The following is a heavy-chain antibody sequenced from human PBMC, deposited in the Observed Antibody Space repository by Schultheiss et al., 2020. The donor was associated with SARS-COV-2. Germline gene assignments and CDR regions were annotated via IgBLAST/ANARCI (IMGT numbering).Heavy chain of an antibody. V-gene: IGHV2-70*18. D-gene: IGHD3-16*02. Sequence: TLSLTCAVSGGSISSSNWWSWVRQPPGKALEWLARIDWDDDKYYSTSLKTRLTISKDTSKNQVVLTMTNMDPVDTATYYCARGRGLSLHFDYWGQGTLVTVSS. CDR3: ARGRGLSLHFDY. CDR1: GGSISSSNWW. J-gene: IGHJ4*02. CDR2: IDWDDDK.